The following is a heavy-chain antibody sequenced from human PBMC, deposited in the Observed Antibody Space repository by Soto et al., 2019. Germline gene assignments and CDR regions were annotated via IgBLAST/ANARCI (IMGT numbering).Heavy chain of an antibody. Sequence: ASGKVSCKASGGTFSSYAISWVRQAPGQGLEWMGGIIPIFGTANYAQKFQGRVTITADESTSTAYMELSSLRSEDTAVYYCASKQGDYYDSSGYGAFDIWGQGTMVTVSS. J-gene: IGHJ3*02. D-gene: IGHD3-22*01. CDR2: IIPIFGTA. CDR1: GGTFSSYA. CDR3: ASKQGDYYDSSGYGAFDI. V-gene: IGHV1-69*13.